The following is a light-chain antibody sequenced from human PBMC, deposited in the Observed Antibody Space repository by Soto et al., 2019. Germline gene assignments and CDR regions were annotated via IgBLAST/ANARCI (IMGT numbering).Light chain of an antibody. CDR1: QSVFSS. V-gene: IGKV3-15*01. CDR3: QQYHSWPA. CDR2: GSA. Sequence: EIVMTQSPANLSVSPGERATLSCRASQSVFSSLAWYQQRPGQAPRLLIYGSATRATGIPDRFSGSGSGTEFPLTISSLQSEDSAVYYCQQYHSWPAFGQGTKVEIK. J-gene: IGKJ1*01.